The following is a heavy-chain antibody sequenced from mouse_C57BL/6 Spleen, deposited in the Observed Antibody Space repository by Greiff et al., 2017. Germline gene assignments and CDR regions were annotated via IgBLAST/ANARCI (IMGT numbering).Heavy chain of an antibody. CDR1: GYTFTGYW. J-gene: IGHJ3*01. CDR2: ILPGSGSP. D-gene: IGHD1-1*01. Sequence: QVQLQQSGAELMKPGASVKLSCKATGYTFTGYWIEWVKQRPGHGLEWIGEILPGSGSPNYNEKFKGKATFTAVTSANTAYMQLSSLTTEDSAIYYCARSGLITTVVATPAYWGQGTLVTVSA. V-gene: IGHV1-9*01. CDR3: ARSGLITTVVATPAY.